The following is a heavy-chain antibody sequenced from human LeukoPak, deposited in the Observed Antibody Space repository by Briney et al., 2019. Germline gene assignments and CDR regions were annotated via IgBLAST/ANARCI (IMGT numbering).Heavy chain of an antibody. V-gene: IGHV4-61*02. D-gene: IGHD1-26*01. J-gene: IGHJ5*02. CDR2: IYTSGST. CDR3: ARVGSIVGAPRASLNWFDP. CDR1: GGSISSGSYY. Sequence: SQTLSLTCTVSGGSISSGSYYWSWIRQPAGKGLEWIGGIYTSGSTNYNPSLKSRVTISVDTSKNQFSLKLSSVTAADTAVYYCARVGSIVGAPRASLNWFDPWGQGTLVTVSS.